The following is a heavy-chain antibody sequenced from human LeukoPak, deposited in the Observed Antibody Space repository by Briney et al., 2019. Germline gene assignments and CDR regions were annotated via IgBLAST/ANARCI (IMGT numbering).Heavy chain of an antibody. CDR2: IWYDGSNK. J-gene: IGHJ3*02. CDR3: ARVPTVTGMGAFDI. D-gene: IGHD4-17*01. Sequence: PGGSLRLSCAASGFTFSSYGMHWVRQAPGKGLEWVAVIWYDGSNKYYADSVKGRFTISRDNSKNTLYLQMNSLRAEDTAVYYCARVPTVTGMGAFDIWGQGTMVTVSS. V-gene: IGHV3-33*01. CDR1: GFTFSSYG.